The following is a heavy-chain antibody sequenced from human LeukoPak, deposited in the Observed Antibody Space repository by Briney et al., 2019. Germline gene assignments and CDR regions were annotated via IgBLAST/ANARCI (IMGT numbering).Heavy chain of an antibody. CDR2: INPSGGST. CDR1: GYTFTSYY. J-gene: IGHJ2*01. Sequence: GASVKVSCKASGYTFTSYYMHWVRQAPGQGLEWMGIINPSGGSTSYAQEFQGRVTVTRDTSTSTVYMELSSLRSEDTAVYYCARDWVGYFDLWGRGTLVTVSS. D-gene: IGHD3-16*01. CDR3: ARDWVGYFDL. V-gene: IGHV1-46*01.